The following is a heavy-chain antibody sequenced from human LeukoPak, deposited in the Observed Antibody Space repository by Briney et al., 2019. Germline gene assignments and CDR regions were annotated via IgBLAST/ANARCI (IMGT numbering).Heavy chain of an antibody. CDR2: IYHTGST. Sequence: SETLSLTCTVSGGSINSYYWSWIRQLPGKGLEWIGYIYHTGSTNYNPSLKSRVTISADTSKNHFSLKLSSVTAADTAVYYCARMFDSVGYYYPFDYWGQGTLVTVSS. J-gene: IGHJ4*02. CDR3: ARMFDSVGYYYPFDY. V-gene: IGHV4-59*08. CDR1: GGSINSYY. D-gene: IGHD3-22*01.